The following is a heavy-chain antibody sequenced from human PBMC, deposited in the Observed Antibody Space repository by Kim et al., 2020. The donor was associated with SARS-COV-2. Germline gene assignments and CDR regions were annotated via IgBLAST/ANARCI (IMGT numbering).Heavy chain of an antibody. CDR3: AKVRTRLLGYYYYGMYV. J-gene: IGHJ6*02. CDR2: ISGSGGST. Sequence: GWSLRLSCAASGFTFSSYAMSWVRQAPGKGLEWVSAISGSGGSTYYADSVKGRFTISRENSKNTLYLQMNSLRAEDTAVYYCAKVRTRLLGYYYYGMYVWGQGTTVTLSS. V-gene: IGHV3-23*01. D-gene: IGHD1-1*01. CDR1: GFTFSSYA.